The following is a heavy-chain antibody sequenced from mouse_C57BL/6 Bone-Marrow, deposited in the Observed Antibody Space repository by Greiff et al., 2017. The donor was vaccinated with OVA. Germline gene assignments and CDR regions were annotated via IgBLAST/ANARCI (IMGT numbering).Heavy chain of an antibody. J-gene: IGHJ1*03. CDR3: ARWGDWYFDV. CDR1: GYTFTSYW. Sequence: QVQLQQPGAELVRPGSSVKLSCKASGYTFTSYWLDWVKQRPGQGLEWIGNIYPSDSETHYNQKFQDKATLTVDKSSSTAYMQLSSLTSEDSAVYYCARWGDWYFDVWGTGTTVTVSS. V-gene: IGHV1-61*01. CDR2: IYPSDSET.